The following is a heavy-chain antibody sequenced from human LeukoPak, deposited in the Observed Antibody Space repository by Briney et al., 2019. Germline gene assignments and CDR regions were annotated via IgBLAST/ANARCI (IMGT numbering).Heavy chain of an antibody. CDR2: ISAYNGNT. CDR1: GGTFSSYA. CDR3: ARVLSGSYDVFDM. J-gene: IGHJ3*02. Sequence: GASVKVSCKASGGTFSSYAISWVRQAPGQGLEWMGWISAYNGNTNYAQKLQGRVTMTTDTSTSTAYMELRSLRSDDTAVYYCARVLSGSYDVFDMWGQGTMVTVSS. D-gene: IGHD1-26*01. V-gene: IGHV1-18*01.